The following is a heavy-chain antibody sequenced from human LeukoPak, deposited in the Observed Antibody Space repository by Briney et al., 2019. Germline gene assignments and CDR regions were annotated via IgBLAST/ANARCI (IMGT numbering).Heavy chain of an antibody. CDR2: ISWNSGSI. D-gene: IGHD1-1*01. CDR3: AKAPSWNDFYFDY. CDR1: GFTFDDYA. Sequence: PGRSLRLSCAASGFTFDDYAMHWVRQAPGKGLEWVSGISWNSGSIGYADSVKGRFTISRDNAKNSLYLQMNSLRAEDTALYYCAKAPSWNDFYFDYWGQGTLVTVSS. J-gene: IGHJ4*02. V-gene: IGHV3-9*01.